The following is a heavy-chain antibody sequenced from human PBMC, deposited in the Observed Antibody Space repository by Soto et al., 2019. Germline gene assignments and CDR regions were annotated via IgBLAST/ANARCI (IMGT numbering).Heavy chain of an antibody. V-gene: IGHV1-2*04. CDR1: GYTFTGYY. D-gene: IGHD6-13*01. Sequence: ASVKVSCKASGYTFTGYYMHWVRQAPGQGLEWMGWINPNSGGTNYAQKFQGWVTMTRDTSISTAYMELSRLRSDDTAVYYCEREDRYSSSQGAFDIWGQGTMVTVSS. CDR2: INPNSGGT. J-gene: IGHJ3*02. CDR3: EREDRYSSSQGAFDI.